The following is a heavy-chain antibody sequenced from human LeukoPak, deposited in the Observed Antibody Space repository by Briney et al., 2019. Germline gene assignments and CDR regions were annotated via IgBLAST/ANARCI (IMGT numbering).Heavy chain of an antibody. D-gene: IGHD3-3*01. J-gene: IGHJ6*03. V-gene: IGHV3-21*01. CDR2: ISSSSSYI. CDR1: GFTFSSYS. CDR3: ARYLGGPGIFGGRARYMDV. Sequence: GGSLRLSCAASGFTFSSYSMNWVRQAPGKGLEWVSSISSSSSYIYYADSVKGRFTISRDNAKNSLYLQMNSLRAEDTAVYYCARYLGGPGIFGGRARYMDVWGKGTTVTVSS.